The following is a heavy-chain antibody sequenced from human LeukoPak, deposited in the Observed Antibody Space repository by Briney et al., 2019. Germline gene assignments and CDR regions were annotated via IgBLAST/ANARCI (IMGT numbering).Heavy chain of an antibody. J-gene: IGHJ6*03. Sequence: GASVKVSCKASGYTFSGFYIHWVRQAPGQGLEWMGWINPNSGVTNYAQKLQGRVTITRDTSIDTAYMQLSRLRSDDKAVYYCAKDRYGDYEAPFHYYMDAWGRGTTVTVSS. V-gene: IGHV1-2*02. CDR2: INPNSGVT. CDR3: AKDRYGDYEAPFHYYMDA. D-gene: IGHD5-12*01. CDR1: GYTFSGFY.